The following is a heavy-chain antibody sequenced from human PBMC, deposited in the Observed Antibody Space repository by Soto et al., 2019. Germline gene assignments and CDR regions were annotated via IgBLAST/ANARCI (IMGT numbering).Heavy chain of an antibody. D-gene: IGHD2-15*01. V-gene: IGHV3-9*01. Sequence: SLRLSCAASGFTFDDYAMHWVRQAPGKGLEWVSSISRNSGSIGYGDSVKGRFTISRDNAKNSLYLQMNSLRAEDTALYYCVRGGGGGLFDPWGQGTMVTVSS. J-gene: IGHJ5*02. CDR3: VRGGGGGLFDP. CDR2: ISRNSGSI. CDR1: GFTFDDYA.